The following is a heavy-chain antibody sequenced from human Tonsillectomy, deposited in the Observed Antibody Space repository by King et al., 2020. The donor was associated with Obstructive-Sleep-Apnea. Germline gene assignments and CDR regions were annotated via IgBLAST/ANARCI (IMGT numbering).Heavy chain of an antibody. CDR1: GYTFTSYA. J-gene: IGHJ4*02. V-gene: IGHV7-4-1*01. Sequence: QLVQSGSELKKPGASVKVSCKASGYTFTSYAMNWVRQAPGQGLEWMGWINTNTGNPTYAQDFTGRFVFSLDTSGSTAYLQICSLKAEDIAVYYCATEVEATLGGRFGYLGQGTLVTVSS. CDR2: INTNTGNP. D-gene: IGHD1-26*01. CDR3: ATEVEATLGGRFGY.